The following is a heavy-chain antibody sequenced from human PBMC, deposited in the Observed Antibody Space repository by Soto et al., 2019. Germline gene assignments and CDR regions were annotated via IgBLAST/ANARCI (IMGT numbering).Heavy chain of an antibody. J-gene: IGHJ6*02. D-gene: IGHD2-8*01. CDR2: INPKSGGT. V-gene: IGHV1-2*04. CDR3: ARGHSTDCSNGVCSFFYNHEMDV. CDR1: GYSFTDYH. Sequence: VASVKVSCKASGYSFTDYHIHWVRQAPGQGLEWLGRINPKSGGTSTAQKFQGWVTMTRVRSISTVYMELTRLRSDDTAVYFCARGHSTDCSNGVCSFFYNHEMDVWG.